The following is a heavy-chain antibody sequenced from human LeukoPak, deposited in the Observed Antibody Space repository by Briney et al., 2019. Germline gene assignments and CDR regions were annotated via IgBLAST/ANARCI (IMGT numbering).Heavy chain of an antibody. Sequence: PGGSLRLSCAASGFTFSGSTMNWVRQAPGKGLEWVSFISTSSSYIYYADSVRGRFTISRDNAKNSLYLQMNSLRAEDTAVYYCARQQWLDGAYYSDYWGQGTLVTVSS. V-gene: IGHV3-21*01. D-gene: IGHD6-19*01. CDR2: ISTSSSYI. J-gene: IGHJ4*02. CDR1: GFTFSGST. CDR3: ARQQWLDGAYYSDY.